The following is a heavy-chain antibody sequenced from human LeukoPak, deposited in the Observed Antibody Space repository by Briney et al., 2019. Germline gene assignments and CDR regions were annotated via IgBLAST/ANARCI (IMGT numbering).Heavy chain of an antibody. CDR2: ISAHNGKS. CDR3: AREGYSNYDFDY. D-gene: IGHD4-11*01. CDR1: GYIFSTYG. Sequence: ASVKVSFKASGYIFSTYGISWVRQAPGQGLEWMGWISAHNGKSKYTQKFQGRVTMTTDTSTSTAYMELRSLRSDDTAVYYCAREGYSNYDFDYWGQGTLVTISS. J-gene: IGHJ4*02. V-gene: IGHV1-18*01.